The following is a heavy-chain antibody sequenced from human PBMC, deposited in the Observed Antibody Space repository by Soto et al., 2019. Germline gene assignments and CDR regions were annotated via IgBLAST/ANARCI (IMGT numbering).Heavy chain of an antibody. Sequence: QVQLVESGGGAVQPGRSLRLSCAASGFTFSSYGMHWVRQAPGKGLEWVAVIWYDGSNKYYADSVKGRFTISRDNSKNALYLQMNSLRAEDTAVYYCARGPRLRWRNDAFDIWGQGTMVTVSS. CDR1: GFTFSSYG. V-gene: IGHV3-33*01. D-gene: IGHD4-17*01. J-gene: IGHJ3*02. CDR2: IWYDGSNK. CDR3: ARGPRLRWRNDAFDI.